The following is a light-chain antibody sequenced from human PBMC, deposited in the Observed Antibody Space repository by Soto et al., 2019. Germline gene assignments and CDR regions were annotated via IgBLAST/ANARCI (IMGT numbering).Light chain of an antibody. Sequence: DIQMTQSPSTLSAPVGDRVTIICRASQSISSWLAWYQQKPGKAPKLLIYDASSLESGVPSRFSGSGSGTEFTLTISSLQPDDFATYYCQQYNSYPYTFGQGTKVDIK. V-gene: IGKV1-5*02. J-gene: IGKJ2*01. CDR2: DAS. CDR1: QSISSW. CDR3: QQYNSYPYT.